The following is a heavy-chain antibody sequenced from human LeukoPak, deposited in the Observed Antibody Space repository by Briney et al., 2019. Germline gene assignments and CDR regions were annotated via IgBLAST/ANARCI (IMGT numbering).Heavy chain of an antibody. CDR2: INSRSSSM. V-gene: IGHV3-21*01. CDR1: GFTFSSST. CDR3: LRGDVRDY. Sequence: GGSLRLSCAASGFTFSSSTMNWVRQAPGKGLEWVASINSRSSSMYYTGSVAVRFTIFKDNAKNSLYLQMNSLTAEDTAVYYCLRGDVRDYWGQGTLVTVSS. J-gene: IGHJ4*02. D-gene: IGHD2-21*01.